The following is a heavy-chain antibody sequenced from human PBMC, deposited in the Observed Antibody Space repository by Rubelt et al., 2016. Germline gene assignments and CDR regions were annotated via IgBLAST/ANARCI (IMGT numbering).Heavy chain of an antibody. D-gene: IGHD3-22*01. CDR2: IWYDGSNK. V-gene: IGHV3-33*01. CDR1: GFTFSSYG. CDR3: ARDLTRVGDDSSGYTTDAFDI. J-gene: IGHJ3*02. Sequence: GFTFSSYGMHWVRQAPGKGLEWVAVIWYDGSNKYYADSVKGRFTISRDNSKNTLYLQMNSLRAEDTAVYYCARDLTRVGDDSSGYTTDAFDIWGQGTTVTVSS.